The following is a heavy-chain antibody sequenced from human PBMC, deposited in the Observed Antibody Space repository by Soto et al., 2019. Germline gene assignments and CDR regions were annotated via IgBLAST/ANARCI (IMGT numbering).Heavy chain of an antibody. V-gene: IGHV3-11*01. CDR2: SHPFGLTI. J-gene: IGHJ4*02. Sequence: QVQLVESGGGLVKPGGSLRLSCAASRFTFTDFHMPWIRQAPGKGLEWVSSSHPFGLTIHYADAVKGRFTISRDNAKNSLYLQMNSLRPDDTAADYCARGRDYFDSCGQGSLVTVSS. CDR3: ARGRDYFDS. CDR1: RFTFTDFH.